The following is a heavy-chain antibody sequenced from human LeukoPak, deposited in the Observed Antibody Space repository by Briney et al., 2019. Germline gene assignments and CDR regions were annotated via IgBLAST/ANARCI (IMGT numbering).Heavy chain of an antibody. Sequence: PGGFPRLSCAASGFTFSSYAMHWVRQAPGKGLEWVAVISYDGSNKYYADSVKGRFTISRDNSKNTLYLQMNSLRAEDTAVYYCARGVVVKGMDVWGQGTTVTVSS. CDR1: GFTFSSYA. CDR2: ISYDGSNK. V-gene: IGHV3-30-3*01. CDR3: ARGVVVKGMDV. D-gene: IGHD2-21*01. J-gene: IGHJ6*02.